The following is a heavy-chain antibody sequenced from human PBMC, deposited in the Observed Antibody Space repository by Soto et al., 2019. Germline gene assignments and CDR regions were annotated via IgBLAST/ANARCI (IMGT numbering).Heavy chain of an antibody. D-gene: IGHD2-15*01. J-gene: IGHJ4*02. CDR2: ISYDGSNK. V-gene: IGHV3-30*18. CDR1: GFTFSSYV. Sequence: PGGALRLSCAASGFTFSSYVMHWGRQAPGKGLEWVAVISYDGSNKYYADSVKGRFTISRDNSKNTLYLQMNSLRAEDTAVYYCAKAAFYCSGGSCYDLFDYWGQGTLVTVSS. CDR3: AKAAFYCSGGSCYDLFDY.